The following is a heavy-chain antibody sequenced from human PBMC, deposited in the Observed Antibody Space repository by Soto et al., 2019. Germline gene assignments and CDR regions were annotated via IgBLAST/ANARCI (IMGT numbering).Heavy chain of an antibody. CDR2: VNRGASSL. CDR3: ARQINLRDEGA. D-gene: IGHD3-16*01. J-gene: IGHJ1*01. CDR1: GFSLSDHG. V-gene: IGHV3-48*02. Sequence: PGGSLRLSCAASGFSLSDHGVNWVRQAPGKGLEWISSVNRGASSLYYAESVKGRFTMSRDDAKNSVYLQMNSLRDEDTAVYYCARQINLRDEGAWGQGTLVTVSS.